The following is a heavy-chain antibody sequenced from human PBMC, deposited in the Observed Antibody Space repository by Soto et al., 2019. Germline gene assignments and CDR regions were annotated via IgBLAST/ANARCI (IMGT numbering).Heavy chain of an antibody. CDR1: GGSISSGDYY. D-gene: IGHD2-15*01. CDR3: ARGVDVVVVVAATPRPAFDI. J-gene: IGHJ3*02. V-gene: IGHV4-30-4*01. Sequence: SETLSLTCTVSGGSISSGDYYWSWIRQPPGKGLEWIGYIYYSGSTYYNPSLKSRVTISVDTSKNQFSLKLSSVTAADTAVYYCARGVDVVVVVAATPRPAFDIWGQGTMVTVSS. CDR2: IYYSGST.